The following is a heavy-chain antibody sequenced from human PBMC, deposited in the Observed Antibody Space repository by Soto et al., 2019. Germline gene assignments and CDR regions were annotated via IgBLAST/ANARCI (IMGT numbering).Heavy chain of an antibody. CDR1: GYTSTGYD. D-gene: IGHD1-26*01. Sequence: QAPLVQSGAEVKKPGASVKVSCKASGYTSTGYDINWVRQATGQGLEWMGWMNPNSGNTGYAQNFQGRVTMTRDNSITTAYMELTSLRDDDSAVYYCAGEKVGTTGIDFWGQGTLVTVSS. CDR3: AGEKVGTTGIDF. CDR2: MNPNSGNT. V-gene: IGHV1-8*01. J-gene: IGHJ4*02.